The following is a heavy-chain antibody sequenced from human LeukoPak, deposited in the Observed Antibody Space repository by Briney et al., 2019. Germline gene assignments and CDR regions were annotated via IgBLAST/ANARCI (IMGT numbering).Heavy chain of an antibody. Sequence: GGSLRLPCAASGFTFSDYYMSWIRQAPGKGLEWVSYISSSSSYTYYADSVKGRFTISRDNSKNTLYLQMNSLRAEDTAVYYCATWTTSSVYFQHWGQGTLVTVSS. CDR1: GFTFSDYY. CDR2: ISSSSSYT. D-gene: IGHD3/OR15-3a*01. J-gene: IGHJ1*01. CDR3: ATWTTSSVYFQH. V-gene: IGHV3-11*03.